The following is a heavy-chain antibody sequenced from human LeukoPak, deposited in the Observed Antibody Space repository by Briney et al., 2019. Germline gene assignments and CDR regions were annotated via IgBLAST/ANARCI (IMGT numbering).Heavy chain of an antibody. CDR1: GGTFSSYA. J-gene: IGHJ4*02. D-gene: IGHD3-3*01. Sequence: GSSVKVSCKASGGTFSSYAISWVRQAPGQGLEWMGGIIPIFGTANYAQKFQGRVTITADESTSTAYMELSSLRSEDTAVYYCARGHPGIPYDFWSGYYYDYWGQGTLVTVSS. V-gene: IGHV1-69*01. CDR3: ARGHPGIPYDFWSGYYYDY. CDR2: IIPIFGTA.